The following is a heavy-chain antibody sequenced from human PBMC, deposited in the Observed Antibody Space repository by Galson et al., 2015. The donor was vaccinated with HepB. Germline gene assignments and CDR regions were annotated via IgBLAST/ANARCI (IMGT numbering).Heavy chain of an antibody. CDR2: VYFSGNT. D-gene: IGHD2-21*02. J-gene: IGHJ5*02. CDR3: VRMIREVTNGWFDP. CDR1: GASINSDY. V-gene: IGHV4-59*01. Sequence: SETLSLTCSVSGASINSDYWSWIRQPPGKRLEWVGHVYFSGNTKYNPSLVSRVTISVDTSKTHFSLKLSSVAAADTAVYYCVRMIREVTNGWFDPWGQGIPVSVSS.